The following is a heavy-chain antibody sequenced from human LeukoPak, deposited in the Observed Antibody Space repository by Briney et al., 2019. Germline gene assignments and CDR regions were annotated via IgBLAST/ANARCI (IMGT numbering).Heavy chain of an antibody. CDR2: ISSSDSRT. J-gene: IGHJ4*02. V-gene: IGHV3-23*01. D-gene: IGHD4/OR15-4a*01. CDR3: ARRAGAYSHPYDY. Sequence: GGSLRLSCAASGFTFRSYATTWVRQAPGKGLEWVSAISSSDSRTYYADSVKGRFTISRDNSKNTLYLQMNSLRAEDTAVYYCARRAGAYSHPYDYWGQGTLVTVSS. CDR1: GFTFRSYA.